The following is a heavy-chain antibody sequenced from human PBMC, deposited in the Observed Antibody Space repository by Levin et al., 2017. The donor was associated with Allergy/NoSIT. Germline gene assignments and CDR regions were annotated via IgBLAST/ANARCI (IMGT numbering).Heavy chain of an antibody. CDR3: VRGGSRVTSDY. D-gene: IGHD4-17*01. V-gene: IGHV3-53*01. Sequence: PVASVKVSCAASGFTVSNNYMSWVRQAPGKGLEWVSVIYSGGSTYYADSVKGRFTISRDNSKNTLYLQMNSLRAEDTAVYYCVRGGSRVTSDYWGQGTLVTVSS. CDR2: IYSGGST. CDR1: GFTVSNNY. J-gene: IGHJ4*02.